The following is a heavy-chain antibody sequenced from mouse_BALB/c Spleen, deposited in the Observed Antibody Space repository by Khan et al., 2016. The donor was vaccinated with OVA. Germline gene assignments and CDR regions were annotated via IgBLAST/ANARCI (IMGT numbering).Heavy chain of an antibody. J-gene: IGHJ2*01. CDR3: ARGNYYGYYFDY. CDR1: GYSITSNYA. Sequence: VQLQQSGPGLVKPSQSLSLTCTVTGYSITSNYAWNWIRQFPGNKLEWMGYIRYSDSTSYNPSLKSRISFTRDTSQNQFFLQLNSVTTEDTATDYCARGNYYGYYFDYWGQGTTLTVSS. CDR2: IRYSDST. D-gene: IGHD1-1*01. V-gene: IGHV3-2*02.